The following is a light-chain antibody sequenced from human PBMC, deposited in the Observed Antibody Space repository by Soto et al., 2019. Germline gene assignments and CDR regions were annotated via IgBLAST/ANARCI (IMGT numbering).Light chain of an antibody. CDR2: EVS. J-gene: IGLJ1*01. Sequence: QSALTQPASVSGSPGQSMAISCTGTSSDVGAYDYDSWYQQHPDRAPRLVIYEVSNRPSGVPNRFSGSKSVNTATLTISGLEAEDEADYYCASHTTTNTRVFGSGTKVTVL. V-gene: IGLV2-14*03. CDR1: SSDVGAYDY. CDR3: ASHTTTNTRV.